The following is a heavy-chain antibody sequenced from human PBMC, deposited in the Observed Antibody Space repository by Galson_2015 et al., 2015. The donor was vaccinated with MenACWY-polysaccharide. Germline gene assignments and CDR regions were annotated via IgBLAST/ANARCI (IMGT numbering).Heavy chain of an antibody. J-gene: IGHJ3*02. CDR2: FDPEASAS. V-gene: IGHV1-24*01. CDR1: GNTLTELS. D-gene: IGHD1-20*01. CDR3: ATPGPDHYNFGGYDALDI. Sequence: SVKVSCKVSGNTLTELSMHWVRQAPGKGLEWVGGFDPEASASMYAQTFQGRVTLTEDTSTDTAYLELSSLRSEVTAVYYCATPGPDHYNFGGYDALDIWGQGTLVIVSS.